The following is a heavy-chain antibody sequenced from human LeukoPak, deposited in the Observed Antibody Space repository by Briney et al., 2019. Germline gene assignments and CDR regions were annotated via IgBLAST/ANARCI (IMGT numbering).Heavy chain of an antibody. D-gene: IGHD4/OR15-4a*01. CDR2: IYYSVIT. V-gene: IGHV4-59*01. CDR1: GGSICRSN. J-gene: IGHJ6*03. CDR3: ARQVVTMVLYYMDV. Sequence: SEILSLTSTDPGGSICRSNWSSIPQTPGKGLERIGYIYYSVITNYNPSLKSRVTISVDTSKNHFSLKLSSVAAADTAVYYCARQVVTMVLYYMDVWGKGTTVTVSS.